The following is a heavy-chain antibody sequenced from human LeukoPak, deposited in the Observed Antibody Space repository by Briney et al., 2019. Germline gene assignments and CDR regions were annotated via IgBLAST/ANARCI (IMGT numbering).Heavy chain of an antibody. V-gene: IGHV3-23*01. CDR2: ISNNGGYT. CDR1: GFTVNSNY. CDR3: AKQLGYCSDGSCYFPY. J-gene: IGHJ4*02. Sequence: TGGSLRLSCAASGFTVNSNYMNWVRQAPGKGLEWVSAISNNGGYTYYADSVQGRFTISRDNSKSTLCLQMNSLRAEDTAVYYCAKQLGYCSDGSCYFPYWGQGTLVTVSS. D-gene: IGHD2-15*01.